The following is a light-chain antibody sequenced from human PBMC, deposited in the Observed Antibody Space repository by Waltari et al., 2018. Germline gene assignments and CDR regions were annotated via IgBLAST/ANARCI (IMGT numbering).Light chain of an antibody. V-gene: IGKV4-1*01. CDR1: QSVLYSSNNRNY. Sequence: DIVLTQSPDSLAVSLGERATINCKSSQSVLYSSNNRNYLVWYQQKPGQPPKLLINWESTRESGVPDRFSGSGSGTDFTLTISSLQAEDVALYYCQQYYSAPLTFGGGTKVEIK. J-gene: IGKJ4*01. CDR3: QQYYSAPLT. CDR2: WES.